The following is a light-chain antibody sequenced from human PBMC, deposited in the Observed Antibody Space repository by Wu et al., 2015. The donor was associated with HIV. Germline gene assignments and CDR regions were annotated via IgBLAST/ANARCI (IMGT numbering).Light chain of an antibody. CDR2: AAS. CDR1: QDISQS. Sequence: DIQMTQSPSSLSAFIGDRVTITCRASQDISQSLAWYQQKPGKAPKLLLHAASKLESGVPSRFSGSGSGTDYTLTISSLQPEDFATYYCQKYNTAPWTFGQGTKVEMK. V-gene: IGKV1-NL1*01. J-gene: IGKJ1*01. CDR3: QKYNTAPWT.